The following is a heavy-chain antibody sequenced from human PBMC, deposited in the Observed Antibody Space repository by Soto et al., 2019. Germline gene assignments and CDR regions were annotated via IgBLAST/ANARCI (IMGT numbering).Heavy chain of an antibody. CDR1: GFTFSSYD. CDR2: IGTAGDT. CDR3: ARDRGGPLEFDY. Sequence: GGSLRLSCAASGFTFSSYDMHWVRQATGKGLEWVSAIGTAGDTYYPGSVKGRFTISRENAKNSLYLQMNSLRAEDTAVYYCARDRGGPLEFDYWGQGTLVTVSS. V-gene: IGHV3-13*01. D-gene: IGHD3-10*01. J-gene: IGHJ4*02.